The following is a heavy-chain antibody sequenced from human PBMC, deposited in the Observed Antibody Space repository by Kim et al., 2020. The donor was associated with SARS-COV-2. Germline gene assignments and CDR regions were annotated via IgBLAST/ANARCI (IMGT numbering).Heavy chain of an antibody. J-gene: IGHJ4*02. CDR2: WYN. D-gene: IGHD1-1*01. CDR3: ARNKNWSYDY. V-gene: IGHV6-1*01. Sequence: WYNEYRESLKSRITVNPDTSKNLFSLHLNSMAPEDTAVYYCARNKNWSYDYWGLGTLVTVSS.